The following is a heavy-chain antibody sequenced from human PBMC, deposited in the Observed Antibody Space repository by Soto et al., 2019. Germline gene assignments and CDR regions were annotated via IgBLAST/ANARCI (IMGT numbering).Heavy chain of an antibody. CDR3: ARPTYNSGSPFDY. Sequence: QVQLQESGPGLVKPSETLSLTCTVSGGSISSYYWSWIRQPPGKGLEWIGYIYYSGSTNYNPSLKSRVTISVDTSKTQFSLKLSSVPAADTAVYYCARPTYNSGSPFDYWGQGTLVTVSS. D-gene: IGHD1-20*01. CDR1: GGSISSYY. V-gene: IGHV4-59*01. CDR2: IYYSGST. J-gene: IGHJ4*02.